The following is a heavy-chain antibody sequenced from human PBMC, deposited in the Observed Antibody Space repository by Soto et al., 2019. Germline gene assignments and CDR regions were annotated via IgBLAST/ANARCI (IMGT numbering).Heavy chain of an antibody. CDR3: AREFVYGDYGGWFDP. Sequence: SETLSLTCAVSGYSIRSGYYWGWIRQPPGKGLEWIGSIYYSGLTDYIPSLESRVTISVDTSKNQFSLKLTSVTAADTALYYCAREFVYGDYGGWFDPWGQGTQVTVSS. V-gene: IGHV4-38-2*02. CDR1: GYSIRSGYY. J-gene: IGHJ5*02. CDR2: IYYSGLT. D-gene: IGHD4-17*01.